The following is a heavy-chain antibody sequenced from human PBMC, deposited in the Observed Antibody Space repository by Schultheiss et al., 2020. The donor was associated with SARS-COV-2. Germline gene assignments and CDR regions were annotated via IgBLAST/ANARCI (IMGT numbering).Heavy chain of an antibody. D-gene: IGHD5-18*01. J-gene: IGHJ4*02. CDR3: ARDPDTPMTLDY. Sequence: SETLSLTCTVSGGSISSYYWSWIRQPPGKGLEWIGYIFYSGTTNYNPSLKSRVTISVDTSKNQFSLKLSSVTAADTAVYYCARDPDTPMTLDYWGQGTLVTVSS. V-gene: IGHV4-59*12. CDR2: IFYSGTT. CDR1: GGSISSYY.